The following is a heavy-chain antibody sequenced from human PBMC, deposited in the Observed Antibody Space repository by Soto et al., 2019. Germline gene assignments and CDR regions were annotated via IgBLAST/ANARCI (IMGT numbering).Heavy chain of an antibody. J-gene: IGHJ3*02. CDR3: GGVVEGRPAGAFDI. D-gene: IGHD3-16*01. V-gene: IGHV1-18*01. CDR1: GYTFTSYG. CDR2: ISAYNGNT. Sequence: QVQLVQSGAEVKKPGASVKVSCKASGYTFTSYGISWVRQAPGQGLEWMGWISAYNGNTNYAQKLQGRVTMTTDTPTGQAKRGGGSRGSEEPAGFYWGGVVEGRPAGAFDIGGQGKMGTVFS.